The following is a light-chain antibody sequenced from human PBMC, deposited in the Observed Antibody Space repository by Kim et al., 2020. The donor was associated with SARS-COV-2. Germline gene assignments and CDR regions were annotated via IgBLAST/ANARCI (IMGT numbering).Light chain of an antibody. CDR3: QQYSSYWT. CDR2: SAP. CDR1: QSISSW. Sequence: DIQMTQSPSTLSASVGDRVTITCRASQSISSWLAWYQQKPGNAPKLLIYSAPNLESGVPSRFSGSGSGTEFTLTISSLQPDDFATYYCQQYSSYWTFGQRAKVDSK. V-gene: IGKV1-5*03. J-gene: IGKJ1*01.